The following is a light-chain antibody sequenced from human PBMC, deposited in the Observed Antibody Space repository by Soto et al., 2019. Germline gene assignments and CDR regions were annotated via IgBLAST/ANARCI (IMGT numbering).Light chain of an antibody. J-gene: IGKJ1*01. CDR3: QQYSSSPRT. V-gene: IGKV3-20*01. Sequence: EIVLTQSPGTLSLSPGERVTLSCRASQSVSSSYLAWYQQKPGQAPRLLIYGASSRATGIPDRFGGSGSGTDFTLTISRLEPEDFAVYYCQQYSSSPRTFGQGTKVEIK. CDR1: QSVSSSY. CDR2: GAS.